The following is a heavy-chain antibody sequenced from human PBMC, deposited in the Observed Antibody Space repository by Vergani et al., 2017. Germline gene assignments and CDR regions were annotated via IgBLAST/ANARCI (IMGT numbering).Heavy chain of an antibody. J-gene: IGHJ3*02. CDR3: AIRRGGGFDI. D-gene: IGHD3-16*01. V-gene: IGHV3-66*01. Sequence: EVQLVESGGGLVKPGGSLRLSCAASGFTFDDYAMHWVRQAPGKGLEWVSVIYSGGSTYYADSVKGRFTISRDNSKNTLYRQMNSLRAEDTAVYYCAIRRGGGFDIWGQGTMVTVSS. CDR1: GFTFDDYA. CDR2: IYSGGST.